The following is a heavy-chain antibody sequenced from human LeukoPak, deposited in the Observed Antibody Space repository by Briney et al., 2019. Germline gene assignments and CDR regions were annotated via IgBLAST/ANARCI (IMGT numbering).Heavy chain of an antibody. CDR2: IWYDGSNK. CDR3: ARDQVPHCSGGSCYYLDY. Sequence: PGGSLRLSCAASGFTFSSYGMHWVRQAPGKGLEWVAVIWYDGSNKYYADSVKGRFTISRDNSKNTLYLQMNSLRAEDTAVYYCARDQVPHCSGGSCYYLDYWGQGTLVTVSS. V-gene: IGHV3-33*01. D-gene: IGHD2-15*01. J-gene: IGHJ4*02. CDR1: GFTFSSYG.